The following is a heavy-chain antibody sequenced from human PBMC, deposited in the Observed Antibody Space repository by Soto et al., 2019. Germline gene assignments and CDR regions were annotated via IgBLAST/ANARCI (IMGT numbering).Heavy chain of an antibody. CDR3: ARDYYGDSSFDY. CDR2: INAGNGNT. V-gene: IGHV1-3*05. CDR1: GYTFTSYA. J-gene: IGHJ4*02. D-gene: IGHD4-17*01. Sequence: QVQLVQSGAEEKKPGASVKVSCKASGYTFTSYAMHWVRQAPGQRLEWMGWINAGNGNTKYSQKLWGRVTITRDTSASTAYMELSSLRSEDTAVYYCARDYYGDSSFDYWGQGTLVTVSS.